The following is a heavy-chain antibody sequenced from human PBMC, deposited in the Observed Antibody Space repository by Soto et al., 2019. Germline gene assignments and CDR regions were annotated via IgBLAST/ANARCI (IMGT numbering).Heavy chain of an antibody. CDR1: GFTFSDYY. D-gene: IGHD3-22*01. Sequence: GGSLRLSCAASGFTFSDYYMSWIRQAPGKGLEWVSYISSSGSTIYYADSVKGRFTISRDNAKNSLYLQMNSLRDEDTAVYYCAREEGYYDSSEGAFDIWGQGTMVTVSS. J-gene: IGHJ3*02. CDR3: AREEGYYDSSEGAFDI. V-gene: IGHV3-11*04. CDR2: ISSSGSTI.